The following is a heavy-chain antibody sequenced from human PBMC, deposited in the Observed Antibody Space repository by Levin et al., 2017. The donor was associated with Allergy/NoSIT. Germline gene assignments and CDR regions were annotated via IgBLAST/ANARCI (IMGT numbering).Heavy chain of an antibody. CDR3: VRVGVRYNSDC. V-gene: IGHV3-72*01. CDR2: SRNKANSYTT. J-gene: IGHJ4*02. D-gene: IGHD1-1*01. Sequence: LSLTCAASGFTFNDHYMDWVRQAPGKGLEWVGRSRNKANSYTTEYAASVKGRFTVSRDDSSDSLYLQMNSLKTEDTAVYYCVRVGVRYNSDCWGQGTLVTVSS. CDR1: GFTFNDHY.